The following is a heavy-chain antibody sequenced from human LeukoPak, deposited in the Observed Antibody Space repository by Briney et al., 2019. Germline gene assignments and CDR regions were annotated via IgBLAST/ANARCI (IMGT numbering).Heavy chain of an antibody. CDR1: GGSISSGGYY. Sequence: KPSQTLSLTCTVSGGSISSGGYYWSWIRQHPGKGLEWIGYIYYSGSTYYNPPLKSRVTISVDTSKNQFSLKLSSVTAADTAVYYCARGFSYGGNLRYWGQGTLVTVSS. J-gene: IGHJ4*02. V-gene: IGHV4-31*03. D-gene: IGHD4-23*01. CDR2: IYYSGST. CDR3: ARGFSYGGNLRY.